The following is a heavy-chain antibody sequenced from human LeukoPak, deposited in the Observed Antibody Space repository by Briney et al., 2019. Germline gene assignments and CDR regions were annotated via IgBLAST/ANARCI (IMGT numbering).Heavy chain of an antibody. Sequence: GGSLRLSCGASGFTFSPYSMNWVRQAPGKGLEWVANIKQDGSEKYYVDSVKGRFTISRDNAKNSLYLQMNSLRAEDTAVYYCARVGYSYGYAGTFDYWGQGTLVTVSS. V-gene: IGHV3-7*01. D-gene: IGHD5-18*01. CDR1: GFTFSPYS. CDR2: IKQDGSEK. J-gene: IGHJ4*02. CDR3: ARVGYSYGYAGTFDY.